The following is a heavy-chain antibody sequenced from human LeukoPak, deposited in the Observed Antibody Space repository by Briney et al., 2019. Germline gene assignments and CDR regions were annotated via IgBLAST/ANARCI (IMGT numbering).Heavy chain of an antibody. V-gene: IGHV4-59*01. J-gene: IGHJ5*02. CDR3: AGGPRESYYNWFDP. CDR2: IYYSGST. D-gene: IGHD3-10*01. CDR1: GGSISSYY. Sequence: SETLSLTCTVSGGSISSYYWSWIRQPPGKGLEWIGYIYYSGSTNYNPSLKSRVTISVDTSKNQFSLKLSSVTAADTAVYYCAGGPRESYYNWFDPWGQGTLVTVSS.